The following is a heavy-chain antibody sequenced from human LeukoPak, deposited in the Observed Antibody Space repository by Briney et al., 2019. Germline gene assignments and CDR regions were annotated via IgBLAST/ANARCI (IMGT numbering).Heavy chain of an antibody. J-gene: IGHJ4*02. CDR3: ARGEETYMAQGY. CDR2: IYSGGSI. D-gene: IGHD3-10*01. V-gene: IGHV3-53*01. CDR1: GFTVSTNY. Sequence: GGSLRLPCAVSGFTVSTNYMTRVRQAPGKGLEWVSVIYSGGSIYYADSVKGRFTISKDISKNTVDLQLNSLRAEDRAVYYCARGEETYMAQGYWGQGTLVTVSS.